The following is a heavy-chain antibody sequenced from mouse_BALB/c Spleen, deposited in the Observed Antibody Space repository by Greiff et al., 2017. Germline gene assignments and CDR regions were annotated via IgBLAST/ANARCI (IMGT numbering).Heavy chain of an antibody. J-gene: IGHJ4*01. D-gene: IGHD2-10*01. CDR2: ISYSGST. CDR1: GDSITSGY. CDR3: ARRASYYGNLYAMDY. V-gene: IGHV3-8*02. Sequence: EVQLQQSGPSLMKPSQTLSLTCSVTGDSITSGYWNWIRKFPGNKLEYMGYISYSGSTYYNPSLKSRISITRDTSKNQYYLQLNSVTTEDTATYYCARRASYYGNLYAMDYWGQGTSVTVSS.